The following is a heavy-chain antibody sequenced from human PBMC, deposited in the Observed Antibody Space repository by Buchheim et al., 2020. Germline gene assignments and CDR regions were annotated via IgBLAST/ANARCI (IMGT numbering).Heavy chain of an antibody. J-gene: IGHJ3*02. CDR1: GFTFSSYG. Sequence: QVQLVESGGGVVQPGRSLRLSCAASGFTFSSYGMHWVRQAPGKGLERVAVISYDGSNKYYADSVKGRFTISRDNSKNTRYLQMNSLRAEDTAVYYCAKDWTRYRTIFGSPDIWGQGT. CDR2: ISYDGSNK. CDR3: AKDWTRYRTIFGSPDI. D-gene: IGHD3-3*01. V-gene: IGHV3-30*18.